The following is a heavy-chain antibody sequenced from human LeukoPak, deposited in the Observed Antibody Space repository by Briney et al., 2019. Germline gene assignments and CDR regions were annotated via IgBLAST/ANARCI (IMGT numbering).Heavy chain of an antibody. D-gene: IGHD3-16*01. V-gene: IGHV3-74*01. CDR3: ARGGYNYVWGSLAHD. J-gene: IGHJ4*02. CDR1: GFTFTTFW. Sequence: GGSLRLSCATSGFTFTTFWMHWVRQAPGKGLVWVSRINHDGSSTNYADSVKGRFTISRDNSKNTLYLQMNSLRAEDTALYYCARGGYNYVWGSLAHDWGQGTLVTVSS. CDR2: INHDGSST.